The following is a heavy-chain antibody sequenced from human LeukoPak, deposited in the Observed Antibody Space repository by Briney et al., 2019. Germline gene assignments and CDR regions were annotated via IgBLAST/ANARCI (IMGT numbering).Heavy chain of an antibody. CDR1: GGSISRGGYS. J-gene: IGHJ3*02. V-gene: IGHV4-30-2*01. Sequence: SETLCLTCAVSGGSISRGGYSWSWIRQPPGKGLEWLGYIYHSGSTYYNPSLKSRVTISVDRSKNQFSLKLSSVTAADTAVYYCARDLGELLWFGELGNDAFDIWGQGTMVTVSS. D-gene: IGHD3-10*01. CDR3: ARDLGELLWFGELGNDAFDI. CDR2: IYHSGST.